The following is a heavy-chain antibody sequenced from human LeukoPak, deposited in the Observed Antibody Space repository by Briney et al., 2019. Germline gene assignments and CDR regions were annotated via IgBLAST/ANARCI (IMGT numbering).Heavy chain of an antibody. Sequence: GGSLRLSCAASGFTFSDYYMSWIRQAPGKGLEWISYISSSSSYTNYADSVKGRFTISRDNSKNTLNLQINSRRVEDTAVYYCAKASIYVYYGMDVWGQGTTVTVSS. CDR3: AKASIYVYYGMDV. CDR1: GFTFSDYY. V-gene: IGHV3-11*06. CDR2: ISSSSSYT. J-gene: IGHJ6*02. D-gene: IGHD3-16*02.